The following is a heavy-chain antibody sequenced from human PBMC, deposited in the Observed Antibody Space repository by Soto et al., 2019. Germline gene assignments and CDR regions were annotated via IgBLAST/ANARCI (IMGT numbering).Heavy chain of an antibody. CDR1: GYTFTSYG. D-gene: IGHD2-2*02. V-gene: IGHV1-18*01. CDR2: ISAYNGNT. J-gene: IGHJ6*02. CDR3: ARGPAKIPDYYYYYGMDV. Sequence: ASVKVSCKASGYTFTSYGISWVRQAPGQGLEWMGWISAYNGNTNYAQKLQGRATMTTDTSTSRAYMELRSLRSDDTAVHYCARGPAKIPDYYYYYGMDVWGQGTTVTVFS.